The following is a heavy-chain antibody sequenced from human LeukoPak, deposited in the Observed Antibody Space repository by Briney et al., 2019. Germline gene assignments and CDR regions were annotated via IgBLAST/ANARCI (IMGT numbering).Heavy chain of an antibody. CDR2: ISAYNGNT. CDR3: ARDWRGLWNDRGGFDY. D-gene: IGHD1-1*01. J-gene: IGHJ4*02. CDR1: GYTFTSYG. Sequence: GASVKVSCKASGYTFTSYGISWVRQAPGQGLEWMGWISAYNGNTNYAQKLQGRVTMTTDTSTSTAYMELRSLRSDDTAVYYCARDWRGLWNDRGGFDYWGQGTLVTVSS. V-gene: IGHV1-18*01.